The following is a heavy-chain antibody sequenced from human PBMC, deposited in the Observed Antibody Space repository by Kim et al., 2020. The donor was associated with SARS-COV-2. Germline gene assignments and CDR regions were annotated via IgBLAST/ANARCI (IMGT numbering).Heavy chain of an antibody. J-gene: IGHJ5*02. V-gene: IGHV4-4*07. Sequence: NYNPSLTGRVTMSVDTSKNQFCLNLDSVTAADTAVYYCARGGNWFDPWGQGTLVIVSS. D-gene: IGHD3-16*01. CDR3: ARGGNWFDP.